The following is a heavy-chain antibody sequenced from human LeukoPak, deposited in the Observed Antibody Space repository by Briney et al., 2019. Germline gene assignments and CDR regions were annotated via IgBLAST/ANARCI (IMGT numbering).Heavy chain of an antibody. D-gene: IGHD3-16*02. CDR3: AREGHYVWGSYRPYYFDY. V-gene: IGHV1-69*13. CDR2: IIPIFGTA. Sequence: ASVKVSCKASGGTFSSYAISWVRQAPGQGLEWMGGIIPIFGTANYAQKFQGRVTITADESTSTAYMELSSLRSEDTAVYYCAREGHYVWGSYRPYYFDYWGQGTLVTVSS. J-gene: IGHJ4*02. CDR1: GGTFSSYA.